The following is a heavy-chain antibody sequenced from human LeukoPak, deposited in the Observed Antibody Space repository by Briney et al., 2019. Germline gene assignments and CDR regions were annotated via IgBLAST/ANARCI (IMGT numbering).Heavy chain of an antibody. Sequence: GGSLRLSCAASGCTCCSYEMIWVRQAQGKGREWVSYISSSVSTISYADSVRGRFTISRYNAKNSLYLQMNSLRAEDTAVYYCDPGGTYYDFWSGYYTFDYWGQGTLVTVSS. CDR1: GCTCCSYE. CDR3: DPGGTYYDFWSGYYTFDY. V-gene: IGHV3-48*03. J-gene: IGHJ4*02. CDR2: ISSSVSTI. D-gene: IGHD3-3*01.